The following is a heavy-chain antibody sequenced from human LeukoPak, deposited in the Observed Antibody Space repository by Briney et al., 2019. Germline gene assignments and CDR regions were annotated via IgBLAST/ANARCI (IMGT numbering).Heavy chain of an antibody. CDR2: INAGNGNT. CDR3: ARVVPAAMQEDDAFDI. V-gene: IGHV1-3*01. CDR1: GYTFTSYA. J-gene: IGHJ3*02. D-gene: IGHD2-2*01. Sequence: ASVKVSCKASGYTFTSYAMHWVRQAPGQRLEWMGWINAGNGNTKYSQKFQGRVTITRDTSASTAYMELSSLRSEDTAVYYCARVVPAAMQEDDAFDIWGQGTMVTVSS.